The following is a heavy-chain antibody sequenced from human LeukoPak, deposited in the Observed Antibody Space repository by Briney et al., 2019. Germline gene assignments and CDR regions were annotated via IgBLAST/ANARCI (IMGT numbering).Heavy chain of an antibody. CDR2: FNPSGVST. CDR3: AMGIFDY. Sequence: ASVKVSCKPSGYTFASSYMNAVPESPGHRLKWRGIFNPSGVSTRYAQKFQGRVAMTRDTSTSTVYMELSSLRSEDTAVDYCAMGIFDYWGQGTLVTVSS. J-gene: IGHJ4*02. CDR1: GYTFASSY. V-gene: IGHV1-46*03. D-gene: IGHD7-27*01.